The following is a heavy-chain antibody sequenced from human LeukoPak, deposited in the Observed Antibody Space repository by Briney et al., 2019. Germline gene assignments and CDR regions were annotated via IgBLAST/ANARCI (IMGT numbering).Heavy chain of an antibody. CDR3: ARAQSYYDFWSGYYPPPDD. D-gene: IGHD3-3*01. V-gene: IGHV3-66*01. CDR1: GFTVSSNY. J-gene: IGHJ4*02. Sequence: GGSLRLSCAASGFTVSSNYMSWVRQAPGKGLEWVSVIYSGGSTYYADSVKGRFTISRDNSKNTLYLQMNSLRAEDTAVYYCARAQSYYDFWSGYYPPPDDWGQGTLVTVPS. CDR2: IYSGGST.